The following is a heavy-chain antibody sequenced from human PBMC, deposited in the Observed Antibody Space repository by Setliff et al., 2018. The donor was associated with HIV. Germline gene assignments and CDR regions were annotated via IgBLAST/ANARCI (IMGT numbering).Heavy chain of an antibody. CDR3: ARDCSAGSCYSLGAFDI. J-gene: IGHJ3*02. CDR1: DSGTYY. V-gene: IGHV4-4*07. Sequence: PSETLSLTCTVSDSGTYYWSWIRQPAGRGLEWIGRVSSRGDTNYNPSLKSRLTISVDTSKKQLSLKLSSVTAADTAVYYCARDCSAGSCYSLGAFDIWGQGAMVTVSS. D-gene: IGHD2-15*01. CDR2: VSSRGDT.